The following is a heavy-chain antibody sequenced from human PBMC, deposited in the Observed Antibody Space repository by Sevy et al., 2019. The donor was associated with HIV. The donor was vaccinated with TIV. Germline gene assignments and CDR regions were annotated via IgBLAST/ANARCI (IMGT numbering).Heavy chain of an antibody. J-gene: IGHJ3*02. D-gene: IGHD5-12*01. CDR2: IYSGGST. CDR3: AREGGRWLQLGAFDI. V-gene: IGHV3-53*01. Sequence: GGSLRLSCAASGFTVSSNYMSWVRQAPGKGLEWVSVIYSGGSTYYADSVKGRFTISGDNSKNTLYLQMNSLRAEDTAVYYCAREGGRWLQLGAFDIWGQGTMVTVSS. CDR1: GFTVSSNY.